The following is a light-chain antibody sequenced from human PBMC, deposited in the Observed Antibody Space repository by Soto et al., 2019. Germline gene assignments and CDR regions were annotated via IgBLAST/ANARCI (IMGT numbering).Light chain of an antibody. CDR1: SSDIGGYNY. Sequence: QSVLTQPASVSGSPGQSNTVSCIGTSSDIGGYNYVSWYQQHPGKAPKLMIHDVSNRPSGVSDRFSGSKSGNTASLTISGLQVDDEAYYYCSSYTSSNTQVFGGGTKLTVL. CDR2: DVS. CDR3: SSYTSSNTQV. V-gene: IGLV2-14*03. J-gene: IGLJ2*01.